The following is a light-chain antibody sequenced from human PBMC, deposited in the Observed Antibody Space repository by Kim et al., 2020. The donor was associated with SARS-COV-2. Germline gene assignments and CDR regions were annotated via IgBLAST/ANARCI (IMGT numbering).Light chain of an antibody. CDR3: QQRNSWPPAVT. CDR1: QNIDTY. Sequence: VLTQSPVTLSLSPGDRATLSCRASQNIDTYLAWYQQRPGQAPRLLVYDASNRATGVPDRFSGSGSGTDFTLTINSLEPEDFSIYYCQQRNSWPPAVTFGGGTKVDIK. J-gene: IGKJ4*01. CDR2: DAS. V-gene: IGKV3-11*01.